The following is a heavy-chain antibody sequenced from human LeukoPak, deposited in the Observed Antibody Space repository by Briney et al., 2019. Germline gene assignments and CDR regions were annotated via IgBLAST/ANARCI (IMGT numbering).Heavy chain of an antibody. CDR1: GYRFTTDMYT. D-gene: IGHD6-19*01. Sequence: GASVKVSRKASGYRFTTDMYTIHWLRQAPGHRLEWMGWINAGNGNTKYSQKFQGRVTITGDTSARTVYMEVSSPVSEDTAVYYCARDSDSSGWSWVYWGQGTLVTVSS. J-gene: IGHJ4*02. V-gene: IGHV1-3*01. CDR3: ARDSDSSGWSWVY. CDR2: INAGNGNT.